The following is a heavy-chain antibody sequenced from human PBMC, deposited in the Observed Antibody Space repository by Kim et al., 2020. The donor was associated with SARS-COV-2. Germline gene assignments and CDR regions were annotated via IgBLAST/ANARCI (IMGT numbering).Heavy chain of an antibody. CDR2: ISWNSGSI. J-gene: IGHJ6*02. V-gene: IGHV3-9*01. CDR3: AKAVVAASNYYYYYGMDV. CDR1: GFTFDDYA. D-gene: IGHD2-15*01. Sequence: GGSLRLSCAASGFTFDDYAMHWVRQAPGKGLEWVSGISWNSGSIGYADSVKGRFTISRDNAKNSLYLQMNSLRAEDTALYYCAKAVVAASNYYYYYGMDVWGQGTTVTVSS.